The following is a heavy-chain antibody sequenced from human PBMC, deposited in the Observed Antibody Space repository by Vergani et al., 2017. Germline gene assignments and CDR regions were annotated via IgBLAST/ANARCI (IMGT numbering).Heavy chain of an antibody. CDR2: ISWNSGSI. V-gene: IGHV3-9*01. Sequence: VQLVESGGGVVQPGRSLRLSCAASGFTFDDYAMHWVRQAPGKGLEWVSGISWNSGSIGYADSVKGRFTISRDNAKNSLYLQMNSLRAEDTALYYCAKGLSRITIFGVVIRGGGLDYWGQGTLVTVSS. D-gene: IGHD3-3*01. CDR1: GFTFDDYA. J-gene: IGHJ4*02. CDR3: AKGLSRITIFGVVIRGGGLDY.